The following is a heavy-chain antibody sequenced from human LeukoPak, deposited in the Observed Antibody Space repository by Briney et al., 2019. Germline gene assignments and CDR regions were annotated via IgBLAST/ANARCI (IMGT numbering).Heavy chain of an antibody. CDR1: GFTFSNYA. D-gene: IGHD2-2*03. J-gene: IGHJ1*01. V-gene: IGHV3-64*01. CDR2: ISGSGDIT. CDR3: AKDQGGYCSSFSCYSGDYGYFQH. Sequence: GGSLRLSCAVSGFTFSNYAMHRVRQAPGKGLEYVSAISGSGDITFYANSVKGRFTISRDNSRNTLYLQMGSLRAEDTAVYYCAKDQGGYCSSFSCYSGDYGYFQHWGQGTLVTVSS.